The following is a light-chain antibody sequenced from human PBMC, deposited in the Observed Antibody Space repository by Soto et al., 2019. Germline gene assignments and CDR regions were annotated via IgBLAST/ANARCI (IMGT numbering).Light chain of an antibody. CDR2: GAS. Sequence: EIVMTQSPATLSVSPGERATLSCRASQSVSSNLAWYQQKPGQAPRLLIYGASTRATGIPARFSGSGSGTDFTLTISSLQSEDFADYCYQQYNNWPLTFGGGTKVEIK. J-gene: IGKJ4*01. CDR1: QSVSSN. V-gene: IGKV3-15*01. CDR3: QQYNNWPLT.